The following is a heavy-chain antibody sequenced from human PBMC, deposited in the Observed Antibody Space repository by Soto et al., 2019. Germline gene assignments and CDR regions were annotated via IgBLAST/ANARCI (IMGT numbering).Heavy chain of an antibody. CDR1: GFTYSRYW. D-gene: IGHD6-13*01. CDR2: INQDGGGK. CDR3: ARDRGGAAPSTGQAC. Sequence: EVQLVESGGGLVQPGGSLRLSCAASGFTYSRYWMSWVRQDPGKGLEWMANINQDGGGKQYVDSVEGRFTISRDNAKNSLYLQMNSLRAEETAVYYCARDRGGAAPSTGQACWGQGTLVTVSS. J-gene: IGHJ4*02. V-gene: IGHV3-7*01.